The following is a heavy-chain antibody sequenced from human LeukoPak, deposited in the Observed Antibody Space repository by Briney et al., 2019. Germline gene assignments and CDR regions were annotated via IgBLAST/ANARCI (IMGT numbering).Heavy chain of an antibody. CDR3: ARDEAVGATNYFDY. CDR1: GGSISSSNW. D-gene: IGHD1-26*01. Sequence: PSETLSLTCAVSGGSISSSNWWSWVRQPPGKGLEWIGEIYHSGSTNYNSSLKSRVTISVDKSKNQFSLKLSSVTAADTAVYYCARDEAVGATNYFDYWGQGTLVTVSS. CDR2: IYHSGST. J-gene: IGHJ4*02. V-gene: IGHV4-4*02.